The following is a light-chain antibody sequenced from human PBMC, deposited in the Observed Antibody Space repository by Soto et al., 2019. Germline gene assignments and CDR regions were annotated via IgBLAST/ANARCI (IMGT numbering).Light chain of an antibody. CDR1: SSNIGSNY. CDR2: RNN. CDR3: AAWDDSLSGSYAV. J-gene: IGLJ7*01. V-gene: IGLV1-47*01. Sequence: SVLTQPPSASGTPGQRVTISCSGSSSNIGSNYVYWYQQLPGTAPKLLIYRNNQRPSGVPDRFSGSKSGTSASLAISGLRSEDEADYYCAAWDDSLSGSYAVFGGGTQLTVL.